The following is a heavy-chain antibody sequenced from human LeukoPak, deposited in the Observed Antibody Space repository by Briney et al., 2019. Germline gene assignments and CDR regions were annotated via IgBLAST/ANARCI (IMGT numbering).Heavy chain of an antibody. V-gene: IGHV3-21*04. Sequence: TGGSLRLSCAASGFTFSSYSMNWVRQAPGKGLEWVSSISSSSSYIYYADSVKGRFTISRDNSKNMLYLQMNDLRVEETAVYHCARSNGGWDYWGQGTLVTVSS. CDR3: ARSNGGWDY. J-gene: IGHJ4*02. CDR2: ISSSSSYI. D-gene: IGHD2-8*01. CDR1: GFTFSSYS.